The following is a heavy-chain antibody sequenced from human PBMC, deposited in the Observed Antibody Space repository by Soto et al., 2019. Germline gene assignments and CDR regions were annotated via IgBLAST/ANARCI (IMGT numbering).Heavy chain of an antibody. J-gene: IGHJ4*02. CDR2: IYYSGST. CDR1: GGSISSSSYY. D-gene: IGHD3-16*01. CDR3: AKTEGATYYFDY. Sequence: SETLSLTCTVSGGSISSSSYYWGWIRQPPGKGLEWIGSIYYSGSTYYNPSLKSRVTISVDTSKNQFSLKLSSVTAADTAVYYCAKTEGATYYFDYWGQGTLVTVSS. V-gene: IGHV4-39*01.